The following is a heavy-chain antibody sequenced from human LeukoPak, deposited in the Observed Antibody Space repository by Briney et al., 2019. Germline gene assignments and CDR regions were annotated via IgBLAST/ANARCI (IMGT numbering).Heavy chain of an antibody. Sequence: ASVKVSCKASGYTFTGYYMHWVRQAPGQGLEWMGWINPNSGGTNYAQKFQGWVTMTRDTPISTAYMELSRLRSDDTAVYYCARENISKYYFDYWGQGTLVTVSS. J-gene: IGHJ4*02. V-gene: IGHV1-2*04. CDR2: INPNSGGT. D-gene: IGHD2/OR15-2a*01. CDR3: ARENISKYYFDY. CDR1: GYTFTGYY.